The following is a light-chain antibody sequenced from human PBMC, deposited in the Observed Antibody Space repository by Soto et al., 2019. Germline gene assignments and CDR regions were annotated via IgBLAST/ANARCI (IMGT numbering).Light chain of an antibody. CDR3: LQHHSYHQT. V-gene: IGKV1-17*01. Sequence: DIQMTQSPSSLSASIGDRVTITCRASQGIKNDLAWYQQKPGKAPKRLIYAVSSLQSGVPSRFSGSGSETDFTLTIGSLQPEDFETYYCLQHHSYHQTLGQGTKADIK. CDR2: AVS. J-gene: IGKJ1*01. CDR1: QGIKND.